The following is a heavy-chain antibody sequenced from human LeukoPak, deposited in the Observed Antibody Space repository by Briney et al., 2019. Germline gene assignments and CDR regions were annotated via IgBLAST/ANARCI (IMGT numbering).Heavy chain of an antibody. CDR1: GYAFTGYY. D-gene: IGHD6-19*01. Sequence: GASVKVSCKASGYAFTGYYMHWVRQAPGQGLEWMGIINPSGGSTSYAQKFQGRVTMTRDTSTSTVYMELSSLRSEDTAVYYCARDERSSGSDYWGQGTLVTVSS. V-gene: IGHV1-46*03. CDR3: ARDERSSGSDY. J-gene: IGHJ4*02. CDR2: INPSGGST.